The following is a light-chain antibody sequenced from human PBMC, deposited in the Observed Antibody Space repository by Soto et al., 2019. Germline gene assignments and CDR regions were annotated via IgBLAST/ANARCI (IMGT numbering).Light chain of an antibody. J-gene: IGKJ1*01. CDR1: QDIRNT. V-gene: IGKV1-6*01. CDR2: AAS. CDR3: LQYYNFSWT. Sequence: AIKMTQAPSSLSASVGDRVTISFRASQDIRNTVAWYQEKPGEAPKLLIFAASNRQSGVPSRFSGSGSVTDYTLDITGLQPEDFATYYCLQYYNFSWTFGQGTKVDIK.